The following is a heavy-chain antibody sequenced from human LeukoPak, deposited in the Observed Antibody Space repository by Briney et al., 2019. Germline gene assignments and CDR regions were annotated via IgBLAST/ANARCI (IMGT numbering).Heavy chain of an antibody. CDR3: ARTGYSSSYYKFRFDY. D-gene: IGHD6-13*01. V-gene: IGHV4-39*07. J-gene: IGHJ4*02. CDR1: GGSISNNIYY. Sequence: SETLSLTCSVSGGSISNNIYYWGWIRQPPGTGLEWIGNIYYSGSTYYNPSLKSRVIISVDTSKNQFSLKMGSVTAADTAVYYCARTGYSSSYYKFRFDYWGQGTLVTVSS. CDR2: IYYSGST.